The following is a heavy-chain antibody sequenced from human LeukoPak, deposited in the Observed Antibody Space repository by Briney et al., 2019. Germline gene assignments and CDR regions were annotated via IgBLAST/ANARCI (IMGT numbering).Heavy chain of an antibody. Sequence: GGSLRLSCAASGFTFSSYWMHWVRQAPGKGLVWVSRINSDGSSTSYADSVKGRFTISRDNAKNTLYLQMNSLRAEDTAVYYRAREEMATTAVDYWGQGTLVTVSS. V-gene: IGHV3-74*01. J-gene: IGHJ4*02. CDR3: AREEMATTAVDY. CDR2: INSDGSST. CDR1: GFTFSSYW. D-gene: IGHD5-24*01.